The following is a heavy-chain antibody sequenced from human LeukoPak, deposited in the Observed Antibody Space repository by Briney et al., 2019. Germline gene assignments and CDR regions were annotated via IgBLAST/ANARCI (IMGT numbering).Heavy chain of an antibody. CDR3: AYRFFTYYYDSSGPETGAFDI. J-gene: IGHJ3*02. V-gene: IGHV2-5*02. CDR1: GFSLSTSGVG. CDR2: IYWDDDK. Sequence: SGPTLVNPTQTLTLTCTFSGFSLSTSGVGVGWIRQPPGKALEWLALIYWDDDKRYSPSLKSRLTITKDTSKNQVVLTMTNMDPVDTATYYCAYRFFTYYYDSSGPETGAFDIWGQGTMVTVSS. D-gene: IGHD3-22*01.